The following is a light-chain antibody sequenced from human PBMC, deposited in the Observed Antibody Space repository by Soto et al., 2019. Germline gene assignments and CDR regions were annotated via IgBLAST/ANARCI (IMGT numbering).Light chain of an antibody. CDR1: QSISSW. CDR2: DAS. J-gene: IGKJ1*01. V-gene: IGKV1-5*01. Sequence: DIQMTQSPSTLSASVGDRVTITCRASQSISSWLAGYQQKTGKAPKLLIYDASSLESGVPSRFSGSGSGTEFTLTISSLQPADVATDDCQQYNSYPWTCGQGTKVDIK. CDR3: QQYNSYPWT.